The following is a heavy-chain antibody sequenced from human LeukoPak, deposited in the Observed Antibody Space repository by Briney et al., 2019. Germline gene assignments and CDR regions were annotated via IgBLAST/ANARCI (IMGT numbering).Heavy chain of an antibody. D-gene: IGHD2-21*02. CDR3: ARVQGYCGGDCYPFDY. J-gene: IGHJ4*02. CDR2: TISKTDGGTT. Sequence: GGSLRLSCAASGFTFSYVWMSWVRQAPGKGLEWVGRTISKTDGGTTDYAAPVKGRFTISRDDSKNTLYLQMNSLKTEDTAVYYCARVQGYCGGDCYPFDYWGQGTLVTVSS. CDR1: GFTFSYVW. V-gene: IGHV3-15*01.